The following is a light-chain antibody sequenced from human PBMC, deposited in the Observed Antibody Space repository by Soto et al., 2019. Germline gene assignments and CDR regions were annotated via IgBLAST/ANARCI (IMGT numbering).Light chain of an antibody. V-gene: IGKV1-5*01. CDR1: QGINTY. CDR3: QQYNSYLWT. Sequence: IQLTQSPSFLSASVGDRVTITCRASQGINTYLAWYQQKLGKAPKLLIYDASSLESGVPSRFSGSGSGTEFTLTISSLQPDDFATYYCQQYNSYLWTCGQGTKVDIK. CDR2: DAS. J-gene: IGKJ1*01.